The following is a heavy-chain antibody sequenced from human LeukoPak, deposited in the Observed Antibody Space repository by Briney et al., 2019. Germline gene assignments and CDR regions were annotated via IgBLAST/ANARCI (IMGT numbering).Heavy chain of an antibody. CDR3: ARDKQLDWAHYHYCYMDV. J-gene: IGHJ6*03. CDR1: GYTFTSYY. D-gene: IGHD1-1*01. CDR2: INPNSGGT. Sequence: ASVKVSCKASGYTFTSYYMHWVRQAPGQGLEWMGWINPNSGGTKYAQKFQGRVTMTRDTSISTVYMELSRLRSDDTAVYYCARDKQLDWAHYHYCYMDVWGKGTTVTVSS. V-gene: IGHV1-2*02.